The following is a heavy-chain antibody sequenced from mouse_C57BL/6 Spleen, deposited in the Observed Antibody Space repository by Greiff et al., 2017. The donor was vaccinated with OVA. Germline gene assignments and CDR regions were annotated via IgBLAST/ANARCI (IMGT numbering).Heavy chain of an antibody. D-gene: IGHD2-4*01. J-gene: IGHJ2*01. CDR2: ISNGGGST. CDR3: ARHEGDYGFDY. CDR1: GFTFSDYY. V-gene: IGHV5-12*01. Sequence: EVKVVESGGGLVQPGGSLKLSCAASGFTFSDYYMYWVRQTPEKRLEWVAYISNGGGSTYYPDTVKGRFTISRDNAKNTLYLQMSRLKSEDTAMYYCARHEGDYGFDYWGQGTTLTVSS.